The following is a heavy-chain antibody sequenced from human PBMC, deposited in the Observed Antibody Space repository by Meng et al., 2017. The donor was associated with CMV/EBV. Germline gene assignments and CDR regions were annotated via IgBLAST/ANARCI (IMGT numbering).Heavy chain of an antibody. CDR1: GFTFSSYW. CDR3: ARGKGVVVPAAIPRRYYYYGMDV. Sequence: GESLKISCAASGFTFSSYWMHWVRQAPGKGLAWVSRINSDGSSTSYADSVKGRFTISRDNAKNTLYLQMNSLRAEDTAVYYCARGKGVVVPAAIPRRYYYYGMDVWGQGTTVTVSS. CDR2: INSDGSST. D-gene: IGHD2-2*01. V-gene: IGHV3-74*01. J-gene: IGHJ6*02.